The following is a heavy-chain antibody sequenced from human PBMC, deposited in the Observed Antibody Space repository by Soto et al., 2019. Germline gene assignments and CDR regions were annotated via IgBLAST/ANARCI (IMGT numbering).Heavy chain of an antibody. CDR3: ARDIVLMVYAPGGFDP. Sequence: GGSLRVSCAASGLTFRSYAMSWGRQAPGKGLEWVSAISGSGGSTHYADSVKGRFTISRDNSKNTLYLQMNSLRAEDTAVYYCARDIVLMVYAPGGFDPWGQGTLVTVSS. CDR2: ISGSGGST. J-gene: IGHJ5*02. CDR1: GLTFRSYA. D-gene: IGHD2-8*01. V-gene: IGHV3-23*01.